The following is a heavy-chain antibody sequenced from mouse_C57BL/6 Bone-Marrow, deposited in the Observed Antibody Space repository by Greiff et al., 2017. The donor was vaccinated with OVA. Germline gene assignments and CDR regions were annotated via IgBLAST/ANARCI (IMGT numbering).Heavy chain of an antibody. CDR1: GYAFSSYW. J-gene: IGHJ2*01. D-gene: IGHD2-14*01. CDR2: IYPGDGDT. Sequence: VQLQESGAELVKPGASVKISCKASGYAFSSYWMNWVKQRPGKGLEWIGQIYPGDGDTNYNGKFKGKATLTADKYSSTAYMQLSRLTSEDSAVYLWAREEYGNDGYYCDYRGKGTTLTVTS. V-gene: IGHV1-80*01. CDR3: AREEYGNDGYYCDY.